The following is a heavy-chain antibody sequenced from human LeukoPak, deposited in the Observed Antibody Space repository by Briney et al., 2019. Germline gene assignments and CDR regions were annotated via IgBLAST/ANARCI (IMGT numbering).Heavy chain of an antibody. V-gene: IGHV1-69*05. CDR3: ARDVPISRYRSSSAFDH. D-gene: IGHD6-13*01. J-gene: IGHJ4*02. CDR1: GGTFSIYA. CDR2: IIPIFGTA. Sequence: ASVKVSCKASGGTFSIYAINWVRQAPGQGLEWMGGIIPIFGTANYAQKFQGRVTISTGESTSTAYMELSSLTSEDTAVYYCARDVPISRYRSSSAFDHWGQGTLVTVSS.